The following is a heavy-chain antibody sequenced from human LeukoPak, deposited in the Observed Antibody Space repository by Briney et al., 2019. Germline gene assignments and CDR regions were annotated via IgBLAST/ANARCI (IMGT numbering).Heavy chain of an antibody. CDR3: ARGGYCSSTSCYLKDFDY. CDR1: GYTFTGYY. Sequence: ASVKVSCKASGYTFTGYYMHWVRQAPGQGLEWMGWINPNSGGTNYAQKFQGRATMTRDTSISTAYMELSRLRSDDTAVYYCARGGYCSSTSCYLKDFDYWGQGTLVTVSS. CDR2: INPNSGGT. J-gene: IGHJ4*02. V-gene: IGHV1-2*02. D-gene: IGHD2-2*01.